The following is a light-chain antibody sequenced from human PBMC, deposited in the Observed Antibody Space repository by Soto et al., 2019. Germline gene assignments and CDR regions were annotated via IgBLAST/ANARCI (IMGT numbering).Light chain of an antibody. V-gene: IGKV4-1*01. CDR3: QQYYSTPYT. Sequence: DFVMTQTPDSLAVSLGERATINCKSSPSVLSSSNNKNYLAWYQQQPGQPPKLLIYWASTRDSGVPDRFSGSGSGTDFTLPSSSLQAEDVAVYYCQQYYSTPYTFGQGTKLEIK. CDR1: PSVLSSSNNKNY. CDR2: WAS. J-gene: IGKJ2*01.